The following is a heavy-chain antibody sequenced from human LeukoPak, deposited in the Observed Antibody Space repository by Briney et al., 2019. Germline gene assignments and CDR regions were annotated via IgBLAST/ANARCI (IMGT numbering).Heavy chain of an antibody. V-gene: IGHV4-30-4*08. CDR2: IYYSGST. CDR1: GGSISSGDYY. D-gene: IGHD3-10*01. J-gene: IGHJ3*02. CDR3: ARDHSGARDAFDI. Sequence: SETLSLTCTVSGGSISSGDYYWSCVRQPPGKGLEWIGYIYYSGSTYYNPSLKSRVTISVDTSKNQFSLKLSSVTAADTAVYYCARDHSGARDAFDIWGQGTMVTVSS.